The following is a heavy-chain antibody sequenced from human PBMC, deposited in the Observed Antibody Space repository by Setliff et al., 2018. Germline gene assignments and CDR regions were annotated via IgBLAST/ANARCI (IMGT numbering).Heavy chain of an antibody. V-gene: IGHV4-61*02. CDR1: GGSISRGSYD. D-gene: IGHD5-18*01. Sequence: KPSETLSLTCTVSGGSISRGSYDWSWIRQPAGKGLGWIGRTYTSGSTNYNPSLKSRVTISVDTSKNQFSLKLSSVTAADTAVYYCARGGYSYGLGGFPLDYWGQGTLVTVSS. CDR3: ARGGYSYGLGGFPLDY. CDR2: TYTSGST. J-gene: IGHJ4*02.